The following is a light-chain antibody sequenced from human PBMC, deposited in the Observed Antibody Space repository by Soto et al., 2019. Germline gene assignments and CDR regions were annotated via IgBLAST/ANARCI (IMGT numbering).Light chain of an antibody. CDR1: SSDVGAYNY. CDR3: SSFAGSNTYVV. Sequence: QSALTQPPSASGSPGQSVTLSCTGTSSDVGAYNYVSWYQQHPGKAPKLMIYEVTKRPSGVPDRFSGSKSGNTASLTVSGLQAEDEADYYCSSFAGSNTYVVFGGGTKLTVL. CDR2: EVT. J-gene: IGLJ2*01. V-gene: IGLV2-8*01.